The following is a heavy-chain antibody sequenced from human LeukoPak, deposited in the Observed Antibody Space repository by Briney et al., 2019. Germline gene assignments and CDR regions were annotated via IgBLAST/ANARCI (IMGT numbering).Heavy chain of an antibody. J-gene: IGHJ6*03. CDR1: GYTFTSYG. CDR2: ISAYNGNT. CDR3: ARMYSSSWYGSPWYYYYMDV. Sequence: GASVKVSCKASGYTFTSYGISWVRQAPGQGLEWMGWISAYNGNTNYAQKLQGRVTMTTDTSTSTAYMELRSLRSDDTAVYYCARMYSSSWYGSPWYYYYMDVWGKGTTVTVSS. D-gene: IGHD6-13*01. V-gene: IGHV1-18*01.